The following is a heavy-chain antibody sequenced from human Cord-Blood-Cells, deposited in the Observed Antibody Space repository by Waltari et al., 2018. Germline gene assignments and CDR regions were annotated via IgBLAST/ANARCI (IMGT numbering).Heavy chain of an antibody. J-gene: IGHJ4*02. CDR1: GFTFSSSW. Sequence: EVQLVESGGGLVQPGGSLSLSFSASGFTFSSSWMQWVRQAPGKGLVWVSRINSDGSSTSYADSVKGRFTISRDNAKNTLYLQMNSLRAEDTAVYYCARPRRYSGSYYFDYWGQGTLVTVSS. CDR2: INSDGSST. V-gene: IGHV3-74*01. D-gene: IGHD1-26*01. CDR3: ARPRRYSGSYYFDY.